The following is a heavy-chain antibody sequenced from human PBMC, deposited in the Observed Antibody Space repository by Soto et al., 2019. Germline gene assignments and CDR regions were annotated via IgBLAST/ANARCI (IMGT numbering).Heavy chain of an antibody. CDR1: GYTFTSYA. Sequence: ASVKVSCKASGYTFTSYAMHWVRQAPGQRLEWMGWINAGNGNTKYSQKFQGRVTITRDTSASTAYMELSSLRSEDTAVYYCARGGGSGWSYYFDYWGQGTLVTVSS. D-gene: IGHD6-19*01. CDR2: INAGNGNT. CDR3: ARGGGSGWSYYFDY. J-gene: IGHJ4*02. V-gene: IGHV1-3*01.